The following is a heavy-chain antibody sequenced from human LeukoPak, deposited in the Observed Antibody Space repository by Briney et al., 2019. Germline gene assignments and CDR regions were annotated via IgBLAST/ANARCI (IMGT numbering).Heavy chain of an antibody. D-gene: IGHD5-12*01. V-gene: IGHV1-69*04. Sequence: GSSVKVSCKASGGTFSSYAISWVRQAPGQGLEWMGRIIPILGIANYAQKFQGRVTITADKSTSTAYMELSSLRSEDTAVYYCARDGGGYPFDYWGQGTLVTVSS. J-gene: IGHJ4*02. CDR2: IIPILGIA. CDR3: ARDGGGYPFDY. CDR1: GGTFSSYA.